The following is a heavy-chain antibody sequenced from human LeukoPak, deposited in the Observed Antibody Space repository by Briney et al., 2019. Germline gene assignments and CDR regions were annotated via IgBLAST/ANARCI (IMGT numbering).Heavy chain of an antibody. J-gene: IGHJ5*02. Sequence: GESLKISCKGSGYSFTSYWIGWVRQMPGKGLEWMGIIYPGDSDTRYSPSFQGQVTISADKSISTAYLQWSSLKASDTAMYCCARANYYGSGSSSVQHWFDPWGQGTLVTVSS. D-gene: IGHD3-10*01. CDR1: GYSFTSYW. V-gene: IGHV5-51*01. CDR2: IYPGDSDT. CDR3: ARANYYGSGSSSVQHWFDP.